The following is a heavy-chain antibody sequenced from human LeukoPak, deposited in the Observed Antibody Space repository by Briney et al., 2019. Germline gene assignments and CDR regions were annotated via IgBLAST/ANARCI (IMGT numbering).Heavy chain of an antibody. CDR1: GFTFSSYE. J-gene: IGHJ4*02. V-gene: IGHV3-48*03. D-gene: IGHD3-10*01. Sequence: GGSLRLSCAASGFTFSSYEMNWVRQAPGKGLEWVSYISSSGSTIYYVDSVKGRFTISRDNAKNSLYPQMNSLRAEDTAVYYCARGPHYYGSGSEDKPLDYWGQGTLVTVSS. CDR2: ISSSGSTI. CDR3: ARGPHYYGSGSEDKPLDY.